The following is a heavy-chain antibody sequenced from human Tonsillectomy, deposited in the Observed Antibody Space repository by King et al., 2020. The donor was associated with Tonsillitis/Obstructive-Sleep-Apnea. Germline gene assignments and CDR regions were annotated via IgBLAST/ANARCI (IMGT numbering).Heavy chain of an antibody. D-gene: IGHD3-3*01. CDR1: GYSFTNYW. V-gene: IGHV5-10-1*01. CDR2: IDPSDSYT. Sequence: QLVQSGAEVKKPGESLRISCKGSGYSFTNYWISWVRQMPGKGLEWMGRIDPSDSYTNYSPSFQGHVTMSANKSISTAYLQWSSLKASDTDMYYCARHLFNYDFWCDYWGQGTLVTVSS. CDR3: ARHLFNYDFWCDY. J-gene: IGHJ4*02.